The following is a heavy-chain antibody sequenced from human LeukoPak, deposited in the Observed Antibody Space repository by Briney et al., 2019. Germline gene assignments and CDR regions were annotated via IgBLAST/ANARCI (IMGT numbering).Heavy chain of an antibody. J-gene: IGHJ4*02. CDR1: GYTLTELS. Sequence: ASVKVSCKVSGYTLTELSMHWVRQAPGKGLEWMGGFDPEDGETIYAQKFQGRVTMTEDTSTDTAYTELSSLRSEDAAVYYCATQMVGSGSRRGPIPTDYWGQGTLVTVSS. CDR2: FDPEDGET. V-gene: IGHV1-24*01. CDR3: ATQMVGSGSRRGPIPTDY. D-gene: IGHD3-10*01.